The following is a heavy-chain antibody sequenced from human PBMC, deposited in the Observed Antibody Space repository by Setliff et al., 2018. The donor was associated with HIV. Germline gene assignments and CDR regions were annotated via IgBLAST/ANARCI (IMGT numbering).Heavy chain of an antibody. D-gene: IGHD1-26*01. Sequence: SETLSLTCAIYGGSFSGYYWTWIRQPPGKGLEWIGEINHGGSTSYNPSLKSRVTISVDTSKNQFSLELSSVTAADTAVYYCAREVRWELPQGFDHWGQGSQVTVSS. CDR2: INHGGST. CDR3: AREVRWELPQGFDH. V-gene: IGHV4-34*01. J-gene: IGHJ4*02. CDR1: GGSFSGYY.